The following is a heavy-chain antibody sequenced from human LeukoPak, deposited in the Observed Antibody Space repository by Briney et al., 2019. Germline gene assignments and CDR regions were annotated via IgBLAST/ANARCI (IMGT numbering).Heavy chain of an antibody. V-gene: IGHV3-30*02. D-gene: IGHD1-26*01. CDR3: AKGPCSYCQFDY. J-gene: IGHJ4*02. CDR2: IRYDGSNK. CDR1: GFTISSYG. Sequence: GGSLRLSCAASGFTISSYGMHWVRQAPGKGLEWVAFIRYDGSNKYSADSVKGRFTISRDNSKNTLYLQMNSLRAEDTAVYYCAKGPCSYCQFDYWGQGTLVTVSS.